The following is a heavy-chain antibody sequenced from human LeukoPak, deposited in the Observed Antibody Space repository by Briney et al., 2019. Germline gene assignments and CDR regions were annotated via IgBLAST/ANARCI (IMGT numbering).Heavy chain of an antibody. J-gene: IGHJ4*02. Sequence: GGSLRLSCAASRFTFSSYWMSWVRQAPGKGLEWVANIKQDGSEKYYVDSVKGRFTISRDNAKNSLYLQMNSLRAEDTAVYYCARLFGGVTTFDYWGQGALVTVSS. CDR2: IKQDGSEK. CDR3: ARLFGGVTTFDY. D-gene: IGHD2-8*02. CDR1: RFTFSSYW. V-gene: IGHV3-7*01.